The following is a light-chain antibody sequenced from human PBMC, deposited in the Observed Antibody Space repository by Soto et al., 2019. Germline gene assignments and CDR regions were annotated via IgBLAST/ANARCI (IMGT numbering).Light chain of an antibody. CDR3: YSYTTSSTYV. Sequence: QSVLTQPASVSGSPGQSITISCTGTSSDVCAYNFVSWYQQHPTTVPKLMIYHVNNRPSGVSDRFSGSKSGNTASLTISGLQAEDEADYYCYSYTTSSTYVFGTGTKVTVL. V-gene: IGLV2-14*01. CDR1: SSDVCAYNF. CDR2: HVN. J-gene: IGLJ1*01.